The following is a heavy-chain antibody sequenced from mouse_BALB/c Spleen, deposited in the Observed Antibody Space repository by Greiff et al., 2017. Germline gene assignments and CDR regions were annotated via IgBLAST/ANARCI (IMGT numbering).Heavy chain of an antibody. Sequence: VKLVESGPGLVAPSQSLSITCTVSGFSLTSYGVHWVRQPPGKGLEWLGVIWAGGSTNYNSALMSRLSISKDNSKSQVFLKMNSLQTDDTAMYYCARARVTTAPLYAMDYWGQGTSVTVSS. CDR1: GFSLTSYG. CDR2: IWAGGST. V-gene: IGHV2-9*02. J-gene: IGHJ4*01. D-gene: IGHD1-2*01. CDR3: ARARVTTAPLYAMDY.